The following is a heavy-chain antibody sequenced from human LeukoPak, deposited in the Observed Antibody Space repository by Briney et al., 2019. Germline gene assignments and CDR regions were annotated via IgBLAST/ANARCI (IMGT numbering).Heavy chain of an antibody. D-gene: IGHD5-12*01. V-gene: IGHV3-23*01. J-gene: IGHJ6*02. CDR3: ARGGGFYYYYGMDV. CDR1: GFTFSSSA. CDR2: ISSSGGST. Sequence: GGSLRLSCAASGFTFSSSAMSWVRQVPGKGLEWVSGISSSGGSTNYADSVKGRFTISRDNSKNTLYLQMNSLRAEDTAVYYCARGGGFYYYYGMDVWGQGTTVTVSS.